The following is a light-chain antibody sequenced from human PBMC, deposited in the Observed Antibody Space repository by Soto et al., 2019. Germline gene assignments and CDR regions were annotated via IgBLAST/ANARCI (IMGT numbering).Light chain of an antibody. CDR2: KVS. CDR1: EILVYSDGDTY. Sequence: DFVMTQSPLSLPFTLVQPASISCSXSEILVYSDGDTYLNWFQQRPGQSPRRLLYKVSHRDSGVPDRFSGSGSGTDFTLKISRVEAEDIGVYYCMQATHWPWTFGQGTKVDIK. V-gene: IGKV2-30*01. CDR3: MQATHWPWT. J-gene: IGKJ1*01.